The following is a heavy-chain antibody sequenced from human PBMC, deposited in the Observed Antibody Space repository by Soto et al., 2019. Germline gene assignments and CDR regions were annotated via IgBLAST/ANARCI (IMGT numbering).Heavy chain of an antibody. CDR2: ISGSGGST. CDR3: AKWVRPGNWFDP. Sequence: GXLRLSCAASGFXFSSYAVIWVRQAPGKGLEWVSAISGSGGSTYYADSVKGRFTISRDNYKNTLYLQMNSIRAEDKAVYYCAKWVRPGNWFDPWGQGTLGTVS. V-gene: IGHV3-23*01. CDR1: GFXFSSYA. D-gene: IGHD1-1*01. J-gene: IGHJ5*02.